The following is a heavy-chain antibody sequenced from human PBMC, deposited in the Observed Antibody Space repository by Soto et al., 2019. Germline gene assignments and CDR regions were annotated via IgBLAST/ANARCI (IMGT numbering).Heavy chain of an antibody. Sequence: GGSLRLSCAASGFTFSSYSMNWVRQAPGKGLEWVSYISSSSSTIYYADSVKGRFTISRDNAKNSLYLQMNSLRAEDTAVYYCAKDGDCSSTSCYFGGWFDPWGQGTLVTVSS. D-gene: IGHD2-2*01. CDR3: AKDGDCSSTSCYFGGWFDP. CDR1: GFTFSSYS. V-gene: IGHV3-48*01. CDR2: ISSSSSTI. J-gene: IGHJ5*02.